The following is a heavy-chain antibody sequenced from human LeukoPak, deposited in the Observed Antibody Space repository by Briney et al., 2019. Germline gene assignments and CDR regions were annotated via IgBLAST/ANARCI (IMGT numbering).Heavy chain of an antibody. CDR2: IIPIFGTA. CDR3: ARQQGLQNLNFDF. V-gene: IGHV1-69*05. D-gene: IGHD4-11*01. J-gene: IGHJ4*02. Sequence: ASVKVSCKASGGTFSSYAISWVQQAPGQGLEWMGGIIPIFGTANYAQKFQGRVTITTDESTSTAYMELSSLRSEDTAVYYCARQQGLQNLNFDFWGQGTLVTVSS. CDR1: GGTFSSYA.